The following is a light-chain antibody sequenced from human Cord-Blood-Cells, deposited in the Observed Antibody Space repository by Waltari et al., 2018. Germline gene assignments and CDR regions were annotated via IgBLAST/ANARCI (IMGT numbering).Light chain of an antibody. CDR3: QQRSNWLST. CDR1: QSVSSY. V-gene: IGKV3-11*01. Sequence: ELVLTQSPATLSLSPGERATLSCRASQSVSSYLAWYQQKPGQAPRPLIYDASNRATGSPARFSGSGSGTDFTLTISSLEPEDFAVYYCQQRSNWLSTFGQGTRLEIK. J-gene: IGKJ5*01. CDR2: DAS.